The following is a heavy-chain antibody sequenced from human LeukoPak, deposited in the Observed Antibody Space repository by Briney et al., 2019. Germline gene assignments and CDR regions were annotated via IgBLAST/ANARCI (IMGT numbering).Heavy chain of an antibody. Sequence: ASVKVSCKASGYTFTSYGISWVRQAPGQGLEWMGWISAYNGNTNYAQKLQGRVTMTTDTSTSTAYVELRSLRSDDTAVYYCATYSYGDYVGNYWGQGTLVTVPS. D-gene: IGHD4-17*01. CDR1: GYTFTSYG. V-gene: IGHV1-18*01. CDR2: ISAYNGNT. CDR3: ATYSYGDYVGNY. J-gene: IGHJ4*02.